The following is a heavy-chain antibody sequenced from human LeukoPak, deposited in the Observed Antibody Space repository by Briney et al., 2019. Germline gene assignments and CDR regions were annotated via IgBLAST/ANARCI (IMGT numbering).Heavy chain of an antibody. CDR1: GDSVSSNSAA. CDR2: TYYRSKWYN. D-gene: IGHD6-6*01. Sequence: SQTLSLTCAISGDSVSSNSAAWNWIRQSPSGGLEWLGRTYYRSKWYNDYAVSVKSRITINPDTSKNQFSLQLNSVTPEDTAVYYCARDRIAARPDAFDIWGQGTMVTVSS. V-gene: IGHV6-1*01. CDR3: ARDRIAARPDAFDI. J-gene: IGHJ3*02.